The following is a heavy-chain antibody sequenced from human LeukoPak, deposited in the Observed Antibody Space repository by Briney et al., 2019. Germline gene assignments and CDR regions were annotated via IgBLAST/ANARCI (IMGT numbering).Heavy chain of an antibody. J-gene: IGHJ3*02. Sequence: SGTLSLTCAISGGSISSSNWWSWVRQPPGKGLEWIGEINHSGSLNYNPSLKSRVTISVDKSKNQFSLKLSSVTAADTAVYYCASKANCSGGRCPRGAFDIWGPGTKVTVSS. V-gene: IGHV4-4*02. CDR2: INHSGSL. CDR1: GGSISSSNW. D-gene: IGHD2-15*01. CDR3: ASKANCSGGRCPRGAFDI.